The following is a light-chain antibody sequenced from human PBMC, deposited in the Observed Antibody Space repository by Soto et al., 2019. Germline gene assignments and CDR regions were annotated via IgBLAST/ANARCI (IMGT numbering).Light chain of an antibody. Sequence: QSALTQPASVSGSPGQSITISCTGTSSDVGGYNYVSWYQQHPGKAPKLMIYDVSNRTSGVSNRFSGSKSGNTASLTISGLQAEDEDDYYCSSYTSSSSIYVFGTGTKVTVL. CDR1: SSDVGGYNY. CDR3: SSYTSSSSIYV. J-gene: IGLJ1*01. CDR2: DVS. V-gene: IGLV2-14*01.